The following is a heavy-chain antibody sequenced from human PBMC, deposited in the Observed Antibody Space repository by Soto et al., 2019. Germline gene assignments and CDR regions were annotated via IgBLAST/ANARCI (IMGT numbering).Heavy chain of an antibody. J-gene: IGHJ4*02. CDR1: GFTFDDYA. CDR3: ERDTYVTAIGRPDN. CDR2: INWNSAVI. Sequence: GGSLRLSCVVSGFTFDDYAMHWVRQAPGGGLEWVSGINWNSAVIGYAGSVKGRFTISRDNAKNALYLQMTSLRSEDTALYYCERDTYVTAIGRPDNWGQGTLVTVSS. V-gene: IGHV3-9*01. D-gene: IGHD2-8*01.